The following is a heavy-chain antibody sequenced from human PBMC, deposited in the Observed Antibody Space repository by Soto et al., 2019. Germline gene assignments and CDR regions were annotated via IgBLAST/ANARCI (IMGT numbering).Heavy chain of an antibody. V-gene: IGHV4-59*01. CDR3: ARDGRYFDWLL. CDR2: IYYSGST. CDR1: GGSISSYY. Sequence: SETLSLTCTVSGGSISSYYWSWIRQPPGKGLEWIGYIYYSGSTNYNPSLKSRVTISVDTSKNQFSLKLSSVTAADTAVYYCARDGRYFDWLLWGQGTLVTVSS. J-gene: IGHJ4*02. D-gene: IGHD3-9*01.